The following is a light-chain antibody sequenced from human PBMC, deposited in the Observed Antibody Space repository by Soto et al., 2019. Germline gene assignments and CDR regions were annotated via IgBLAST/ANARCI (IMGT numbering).Light chain of an antibody. V-gene: IGKV1-5*03. CDR2: KAS. Sequence: DIQMTQSPSTLSASVGDRVTITCRASQSITDWLAWYQQKPGKAPKFLIYKASNLEGGVPSRFSGSGSGTEXAXTXSSVQPDDFATYYCQYWDDYSWTFGQGTKVEIK. CDR1: QSITDW. CDR3: QYWDDYSWT. J-gene: IGKJ1*01.